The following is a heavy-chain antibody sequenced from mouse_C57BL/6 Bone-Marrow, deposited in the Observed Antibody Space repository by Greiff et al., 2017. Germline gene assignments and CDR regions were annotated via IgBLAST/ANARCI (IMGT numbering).Heavy chain of an antibody. CDR1: GFTFSSYA. CDR3: ARGRVSGVYAMDY. CDR2: ISDGGSYT. D-gene: IGHD1-1*01. V-gene: IGHV5-4*03. J-gene: IGHJ4*01. Sequence: EVKLMESGGGLVKPGGSLKLSCAASGFTFSSYAMSWVRQTPEKRLEWVATISDGGSYTYYPDNVKGRFTISRDTAKNNLYLQMSHLKSADTAMYYCARGRVSGVYAMDYWGQGTSVTVSS.